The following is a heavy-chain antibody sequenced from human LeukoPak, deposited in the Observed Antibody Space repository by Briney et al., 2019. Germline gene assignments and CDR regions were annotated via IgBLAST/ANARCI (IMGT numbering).Heavy chain of an antibody. CDR2: INHSGST. Sequence: SETLSLTCTVSGGSFSGYYWSWIRQPPGKGLEWIGEINHSGSTNYNPSLKSRVTISVDTSKNQFSLKLSSVTAADTGVYFCARGEPCDYWGQGTLVTVSS. CDR1: GGSFSGYY. CDR3: ARGEPCDY. V-gene: IGHV4-34*01. J-gene: IGHJ4*02.